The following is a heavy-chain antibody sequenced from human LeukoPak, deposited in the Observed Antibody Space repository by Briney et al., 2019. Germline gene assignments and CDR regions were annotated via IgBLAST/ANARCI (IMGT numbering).Heavy chain of an antibody. CDR2: INPNSGGT. J-gene: IGHJ5*02. V-gene: IGHV1-2*02. D-gene: IGHD2-8*02. Sequence: ASVKVSCKASGYTFTSYGISWVRQAPGQGLEWMGWINPNSGGTNYAQKFQGRVTMTRDTSISTAYMELSRLRSDDTAVYYCATGVVYWFDPWGQGTLVTVSS. CDR3: ATGVVYWFDP. CDR1: GYTFTSYG.